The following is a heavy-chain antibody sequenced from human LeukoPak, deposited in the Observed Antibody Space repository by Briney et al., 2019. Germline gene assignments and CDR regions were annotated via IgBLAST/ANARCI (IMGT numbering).Heavy chain of an antibody. V-gene: IGHV4-39*01. CDR1: GGSISSSSHY. CDR2: VST. D-gene: IGHD5-18*01. Sequence: PSETLSLTCTVSGGSISSSSHYWGWIRQPPGKGLEWIGVSTYYNPSLKNRVTISRDTSKNQFSLKLSSVTAADTAIYYCARAGYSYGIISYFDSWGQGTLVTVPS. CDR3: ARAGYSYGIISYFDS. J-gene: IGHJ4*02.